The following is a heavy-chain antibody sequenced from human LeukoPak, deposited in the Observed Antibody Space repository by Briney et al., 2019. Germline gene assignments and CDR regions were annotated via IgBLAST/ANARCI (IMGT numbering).Heavy chain of an antibody. CDR2: INPSGGST. Sequence: ASVTVSCKASGYTFTSYYMHWVRQAPGQGLEWMGIINPSGGSTSYAQKFQGRVTMTRDTSTSTVYMELSSLRSEDTAVYYCARGSRDGYNYGAYYFDYWGQGTLVTVSS. J-gene: IGHJ4*02. CDR1: GYTFTSYY. D-gene: IGHD5-24*01. V-gene: IGHV1-46*01. CDR3: ARGSRDGYNYGAYYFDY.